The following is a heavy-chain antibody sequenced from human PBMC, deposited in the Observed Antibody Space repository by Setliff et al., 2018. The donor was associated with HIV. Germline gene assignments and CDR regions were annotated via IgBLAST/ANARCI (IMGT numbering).Heavy chain of an antibody. D-gene: IGHD6-6*01. CDR2: TYFRGGT. CDR3: GRHRVAARPSYFDL. CDR1: GGSISGSYY. V-gene: IGHV4-39*01. Sequence: PSETLSLTCAVSGGSISGSYYWAWIRQPPGKGLEWIGSTYFRGGTYNNLSLENRFSISIDTSENQISLKLYSVTAADTAIYYCGRHRVAARPSYFDLWGQGTRVTVSS. J-gene: IGHJ4*02.